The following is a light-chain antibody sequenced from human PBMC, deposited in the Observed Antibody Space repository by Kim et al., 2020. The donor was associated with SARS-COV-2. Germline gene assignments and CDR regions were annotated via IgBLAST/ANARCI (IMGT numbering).Light chain of an antibody. V-gene: IGLV3-19*01. CDR3: NSRDNSGDHVV. CDR1: SLKTYY. CDR2: GKN. Sequence: ALGQTVRITCQGDSLKTYYATWYQQKPGQAPIVVIYGKNNRPSGIPDRFYGSSSGNTASLTVTGAQAVDEADYYCNSRDNSGDHVVFGGGTQLTVL. J-gene: IGLJ2*01.